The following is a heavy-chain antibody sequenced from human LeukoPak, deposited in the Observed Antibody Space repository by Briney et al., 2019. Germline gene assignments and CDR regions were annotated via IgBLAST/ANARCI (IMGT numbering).Heavy chain of an antibody. CDR1: GGSFSGYY. CDR3: AREGEYSGSYYDRTGYFDL. CDR2: INHSGST. V-gene: IGHV4-34*01. Sequence: SETLSLTCAVYGGSFSGYYWSWIRQPPGKGLEWIGEINHSGSTNYNPSLKSRVTISVDTSKNQFSLKLSSVTAADTAVYYCAREGEYSGSYYDRTGYFDLWGRGTLVTVSS. J-gene: IGHJ2*01. D-gene: IGHD1-26*01.